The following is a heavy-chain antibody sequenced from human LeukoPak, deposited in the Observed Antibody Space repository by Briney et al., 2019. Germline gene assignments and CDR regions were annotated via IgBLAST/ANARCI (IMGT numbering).Heavy chain of an antibody. Sequence: GGSLRLSCAASGFTFSSYAMSWVRQAPGKGLEWVSAISGSGGSTYYADSVKGRFTISRDNSKNTLYLQMNSLRAEDTAVYYCAKGGNYDILTGYFYWGQGTLVTVSS. CDR2: ISGSGGST. CDR3: AKGGNYDILTGYFY. D-gene: IGHD3-9*01. J-gene: IGHJ4*02. CDR1: GFTFSSYA. V-gene: IGHV3-23*01.